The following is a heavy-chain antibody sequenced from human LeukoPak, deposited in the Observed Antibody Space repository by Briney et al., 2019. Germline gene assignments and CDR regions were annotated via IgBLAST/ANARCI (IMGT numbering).Heavy chain of an antibody. D-gene: IGHD2-21*02. Sequence: RASVTVSCTVSGYSLSQLSMHWVRQAPGKGLEWMGGFDPEDGETIYAQKFQGRVTMTEDTSRDTAYMEVNSLRSEDTAVYYCATQAYCGGDCYFDYWGQGTLVTVSA. J-gene: IGHJ4*02. CDR2: FDPEDGET. CDR3: ATQAYCGGDCYFDY. CDR1: GYSLSQLS. V-gene: IGHV1-24*01.